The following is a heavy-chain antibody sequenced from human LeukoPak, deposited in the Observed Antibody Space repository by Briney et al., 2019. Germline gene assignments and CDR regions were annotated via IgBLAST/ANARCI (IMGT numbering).Heavy chain of an antibody. CDR2: IYYSGST. D-gene: IGHD3-9*01. V-gene: IGHV4-39*01. CDR1: GGSISSSSYY. CDR3: ARIKGYYDILTGVNWFDP. Sequence: SETLSLTCTVSGGSISSSSYYWGWIRQPPGKGLEWIGSIYYSGSTYYNPSLKSLITITVDTSKNQFSLNQNSVTAADTAVYYCARIKGYYDILTGVNWFDPWGQGTLVTVSS. J-gene: IGHJ5*02.